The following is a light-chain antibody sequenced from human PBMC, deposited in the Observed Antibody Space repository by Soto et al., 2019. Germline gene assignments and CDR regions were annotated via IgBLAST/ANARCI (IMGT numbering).Light chain of an antibody. CDR3: QHYSSYPYT. V-gene: IGKV1D-16*01. CDR2: TAS. Sequence: DIQMTQSPSSVSASVGDRVTITCRASQGVSTWLAWYQQKPGKAPNLLIYTASSLQSGVPSRFSGSGFGTEFTLTISSLQPDDFATYYCQHYSSYPYTFGQGTKVDIK. J-gene: IGKJ2*01. CDR1: QGVSTW.